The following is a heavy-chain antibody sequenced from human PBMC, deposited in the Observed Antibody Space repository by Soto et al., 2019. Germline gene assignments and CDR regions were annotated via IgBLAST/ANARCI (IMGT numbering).Heavy chain of an antibody. D-gene: IGHD6-6*01. CDR1: GYSFASYW. J-gene: IGHJ6*02. Sequence: GESLKISFQCSGYSFASYWIGFVRQMPGKDLEWMGIIYPGDSDTRYSPSFQGQVTISADKSLRTAYLQWTSLKASDTALYYCARTRSFTLGFYYDGMDVWGQGTTVTVSS. CDR3: ARTRSFTLGFYYDGMDV. V-gene: IGHV5-51*01. CDR2: IYPGDSDT.